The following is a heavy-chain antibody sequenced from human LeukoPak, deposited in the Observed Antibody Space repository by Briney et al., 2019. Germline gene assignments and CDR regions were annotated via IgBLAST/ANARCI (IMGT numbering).Heavy chain of an antibody. CDR1: GFTFSSYS. CDR2: ISSSSSYI. CDR3: ARTVGSSPFFDY. V-gene: IGHV3-21*04. D-gene: IGHD6-6*01. Sequence: GGSLRLSCAASGFTFSSYSMNWVRQAPGKGLEWVSSISSSSSYIYYADSVKGRFTISRDNAKNSLYLQMNSLRSEDTAVYYCARTVGSSPFFDYWGQGTLVTVSS. J-gene: IGHJ4*02.